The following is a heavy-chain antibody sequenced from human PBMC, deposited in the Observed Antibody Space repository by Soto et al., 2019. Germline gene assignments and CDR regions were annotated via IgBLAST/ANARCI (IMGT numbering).Heavy chain of an antibody. CDR2: INHSGST. V-gene: IGHV4-34*01. J-gene: IGHJ5*02. D-gene: IGHD4-17*01. CDR3: ARGRLRLNWFEP. Sequence: SETLSLTCAVYGGSFSGYYWSWIRQPPGKGLEWIGEINHSGSTNYNPSLKSRVTISVDTSKNQFSLKLSSVTAADTAVYYCARGRLRLNWFEPWGQGTLVTVSS. CDR1: GGSFSGYY.